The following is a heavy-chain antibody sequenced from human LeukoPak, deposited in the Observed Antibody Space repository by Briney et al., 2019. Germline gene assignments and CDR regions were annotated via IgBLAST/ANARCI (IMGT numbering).Heavy chain of an antibody. Sequence: GGSLRLSCAASGFTFSSYSMNWVRQAPGKGLEWVSSISSSSSYIYYADSVEGRFTISRDNAKNSLYLQMNSLRAEDTAVYYCASDYYDSTVRGRDWGQGTLVTVSS. CDR3: ASDYYDSTVRGRD. V-gene: IGHV3-21*01. D-gene: IGHD3-22*01. J-gene: IGHJ4*02. CDR2: ISSSSSYI. CDR1: GFTFSSYS.